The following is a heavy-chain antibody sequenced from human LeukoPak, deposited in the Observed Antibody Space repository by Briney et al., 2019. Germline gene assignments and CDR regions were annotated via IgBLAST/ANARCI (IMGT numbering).Heavy chain of an antibody. CDR1: GFTFDDYA. V-gene: IGHV3-43D*03. D-gene: IGHD3-3*01. Sequence: PGGSLRLSCAASGFTFDDYAMHWVRQAPGKGLEWVSLISWDGGSTYYADSVKGRFTISRDNSKNSLYLQVNSLRAEDTALYYCAKDKSRDDFWSGYYPYWGQGTLVTVSS. CDR3: AKDKSRDDFWSGYYPY. CDR2: ISWDGGST. J-gene: IGHJ4*02.